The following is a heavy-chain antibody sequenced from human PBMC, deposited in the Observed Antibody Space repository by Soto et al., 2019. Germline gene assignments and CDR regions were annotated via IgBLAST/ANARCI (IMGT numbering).Heavy chain of an antibody. D-gene: IGHD1-20*01. Sequence: ASVKVSCKASGYTFTSYGISWVRQAPGQGLEWMGWISAYNGNTNYSQKFQGRVTITRDTSASTAYMELSSLRSEDTAVYYCARGITLPTPLEYWGQGTLVTVFS. J-gene: IGHJ4*02. CDR2: ISAYNGNT. V-gene: IGHV1-18*01. CDR1: GYTFTSYG. CDR3: ARGITLPTPLEY.